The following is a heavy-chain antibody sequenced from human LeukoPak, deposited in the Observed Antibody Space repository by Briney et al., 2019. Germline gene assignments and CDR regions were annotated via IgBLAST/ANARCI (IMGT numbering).Heavy chain of an antibody. Sequence: PGGSLRLSCTTSGFTFTNYGINWVRQAPGKGLEWVAAIWYDGSKTPYTDSVKGRFTVSRDISKNTVYLQMNGLKAEDTAAYYCARDDCSTTPCYAYWGQGTLVTVSS. CDR3: ARDDCSTTPCYAY. CDR1: GFTFTNYG. CDR2: IWYDGSKT. D-gene: IGHD2-2*01. J-gene: IGHJ4*02. V-gene: IGHV3-33*01.